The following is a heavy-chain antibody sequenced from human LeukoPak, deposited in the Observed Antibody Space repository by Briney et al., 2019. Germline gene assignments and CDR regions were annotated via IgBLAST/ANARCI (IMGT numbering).Heavy chain of an antibody. D-gene: IGHD1-1*01. CDR3: ARGGDGTTGTVHWFDP. J-gene: IGHJ5*02. CDR1: GGSISSYY. V-gene: IGHV4-59*01. CDR2: IYYSGST. Sequence: SGTLSLTCTVSGGSISSYYWSWIRQPPGKGLEWIGYIYYSGSTNYNPSLKSRVTISVDTSKNQFSLKLSSVTAADTAVYYCARGGDGTTGTVHWFDPWGQGTLVTVSS.